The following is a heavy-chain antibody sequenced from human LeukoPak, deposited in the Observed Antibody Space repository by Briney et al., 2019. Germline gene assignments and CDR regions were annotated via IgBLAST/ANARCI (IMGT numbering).Heavy chain of an antibody. V-gene: IGHV1-3*04. CDR3: ARAPYDILTGYSLNWFAP. J-gene: IGHJ5*02. Sequence: ASVTVSCKASGYTCTTYAMHEVRQATGQRLEWMGWINSENGNTKYSQKFQGRVTITRDTSAYIGYMELRGLSSADPAVYFCARAPYDILTGYSLNWFAPWGQGTLVTVSS. D-gene: IGHD3-9*01. CDR1: GYTCTTYA. CDR2: INSENGNT.